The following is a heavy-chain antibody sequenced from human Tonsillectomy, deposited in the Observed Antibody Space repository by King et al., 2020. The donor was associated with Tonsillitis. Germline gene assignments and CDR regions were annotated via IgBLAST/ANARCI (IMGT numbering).Heavy chain of an antibody. D-gene: IGHD2-15*01. Sequence: QLQESGPGLVKPSETLSLTCTVSGGSISSYYWSWIRQPPGKGLEWIGYIYYSGSTNYNPSLKSRVTISVGTSKNQFSLKLSSVTAADTAVYYCAASYCSGGSCYPYYFDYWGQGTLVTVSS. CDR1: GGSISSYY. CDR2: IYYSGST. J-gene: IGHJ4*02. V-gene: IGHV4-59*01. CDR3: AASYCSGGSCYPYYFDY.